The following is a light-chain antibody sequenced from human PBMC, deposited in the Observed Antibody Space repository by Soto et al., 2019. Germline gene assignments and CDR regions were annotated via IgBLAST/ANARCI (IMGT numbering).Light chain of an antibody. CDR3: QQYDNLPPFT. J-gene: IGKJ5*01. V-gene: IGKV3-20*01. Sequence: EIVLTQSPGTLSLSPGERATLSCRAIQSVSNNYLAWYQQKPGQAPRLLIYGASNRATGIPDRFSGSGSGTEFTLTISSLQPEDIATYYCQQYDNLPPFTFGQGTRLEIK. CDR1: QSVSNNY. CDR2: GAS.